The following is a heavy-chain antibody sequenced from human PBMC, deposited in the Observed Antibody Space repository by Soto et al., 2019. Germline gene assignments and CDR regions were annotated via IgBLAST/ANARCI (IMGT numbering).Heavy chain of an antibody. V-gene: IGHV1-2*04. D-gene: IGHD4-17*01. J-gene: IGHJ3*02. CDR1: GYSFTGYY. CDR2: INPNSGGT. Sequence: GASVKVSCEACGYSFTGYYMRWVRQAPGQGLEWMGWINPNSGGTNYAQKFQGWVTMTRDTSISTAYMELSRLRSDDTAVYYCARGTTDSDAFDIWGQGTMVTVSS. CDR3: ARGTTDSDAFDI.